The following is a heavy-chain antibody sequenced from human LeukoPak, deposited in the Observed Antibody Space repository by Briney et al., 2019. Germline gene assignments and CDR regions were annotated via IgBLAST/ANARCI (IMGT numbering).Heavy chain of an antibody. D-gene: IGHD4-17*01. J-gene: IGHJ4*02. V-gene: IGHV3-15*01. CDR1: GITFINAW. CDR3: TTPLTTVTTLPFDS. CDR2: IKSRSDGGTT. Sequence: ASLRLSCAASGITFINAWMSWVRQAPGKGLEWVARIKSRSDGGTTDYATPVKGRFTISRDDPKATGYLQMNSLKTEDTGVYYCTTPLTTVTTLPFDSWGQGTLVTVSS.